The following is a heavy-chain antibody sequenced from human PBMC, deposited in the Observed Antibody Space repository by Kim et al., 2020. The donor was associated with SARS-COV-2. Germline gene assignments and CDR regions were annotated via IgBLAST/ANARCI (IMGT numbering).Heavy chain of an antibody. CDR1: GGSFSGYY. J-gene: IGHJ6*01. Sequence: SETLSLTCAVYGGSFSGYYWSWIRQPPGKGLEWIGEINHSGSTNYNPSLKNRVTISVDTSKNQFSLKLSSVTAADTAVYYCARGRGGTTVVTLGLGYYY. D-gene: IGHD4-17*01. CDR2: INHSGST. CDR3: ARGRGGTTVVTLGLGYYY. V-gene: IGHV4-34*01.